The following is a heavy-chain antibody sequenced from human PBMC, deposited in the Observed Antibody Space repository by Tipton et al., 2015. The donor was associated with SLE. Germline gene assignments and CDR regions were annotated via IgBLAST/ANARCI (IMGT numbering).Heavy chain of an antibody. D-gene: IGHD3-22*01. Sequence: SLRLSCAASGFTFSSYSMNWVRQAPGKGLEWVSAISGSGGSTYYADSVKGRFTISRDNSKNTLYLQMNSLRAEDTAVYYCASSRSITMIVVVRWGQGTLVTVSS. V-gene: IGHV3-23*01. J-gene: IGHJ4*02. CDR3: ASSRSITMIVVVR. CDR2: ISGSGGST. CDR1: GFTFSSYS.